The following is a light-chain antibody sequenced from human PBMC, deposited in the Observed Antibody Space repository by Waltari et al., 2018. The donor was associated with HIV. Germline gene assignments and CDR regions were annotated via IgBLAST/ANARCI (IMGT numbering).Light chain of an antibody. CDR3: NSRDSSGNLVV. V-gene: IGLV3-19*01. CDR1: SLRSSY. J-gene: IGLJ2*01. CDR2: GKN. Sequence: SSELTQDPAVSVALGQTVRTTCHGDSLRSSYASWDQQKPGQAPVLVIYGKNNRPSGIPDRFSGSSSGNTASLTITGAQAEDEADYYCNSRDSSGNLVVFGGGTKLTVL.